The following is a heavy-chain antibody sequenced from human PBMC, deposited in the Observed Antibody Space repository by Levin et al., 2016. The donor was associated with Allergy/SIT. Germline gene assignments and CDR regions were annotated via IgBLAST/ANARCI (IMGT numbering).Heavy chain of an antibody. V-gene: IGHV3-30*03. CDR3: ARDAVTNFWTGGGFLTP. Sequence: WIRQPPGKGLEWVASISYDGNNKEYSDSVNGRVTISRDNAKNTLYLHMSSLTPEDTAVYYCARDAVTNFWTGGGFLTPGGQGALVTVSS. J-gene: IGHJ4*02. D-gene: IGHD3/OR15-3a*01. CDR2: ISYDGNNK.